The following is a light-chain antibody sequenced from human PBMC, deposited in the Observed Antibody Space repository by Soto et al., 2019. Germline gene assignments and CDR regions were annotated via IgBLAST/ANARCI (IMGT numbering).Light chain of an antibody. V-gene: IGKV3-15*01. Sequence: DIVMTQSPATLSVSPGERATLSCRASQSVSSNLAWYQQKPGQAPRLLIYGASTRATGIPARFSGSGSGTEFTLTISSLQSEDSAVYYCQQYTDWPPWTFGQGTKVEIK. CDR3: QQYTDWPPWT. CDR1: QSVSSN. J-gene: IGKJ1*01. CDR2: GAS.